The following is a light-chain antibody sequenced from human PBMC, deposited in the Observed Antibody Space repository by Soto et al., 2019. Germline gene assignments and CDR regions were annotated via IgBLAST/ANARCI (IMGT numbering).Light chain of an antibody. CDR2: GAS. V-gene: IGKV3-15*01. CDR3: QQHNNWPPWT. J-gene: IGKJ1*01. CDR1: QSVSSN. Sequence: EIVMTQSPATLSVSPGERATLSCRASQSVSSNLAWYQQTPGQAPRLLMYGASTRATGIPDRFSGSGSGTEFTLTISSLQSEDFAVYYCQQHNNWPPWTFGQGTKVEIK.